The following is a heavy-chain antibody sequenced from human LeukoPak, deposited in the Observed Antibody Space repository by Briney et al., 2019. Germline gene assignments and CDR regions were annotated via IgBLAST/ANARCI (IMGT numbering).Heavy chain of an antibody. J-gene: IGHJ4*01. D-gene: IGHD2-15*01. Sequence: PGGSLRLSCAASGFTFSSYGMHWVRQAPGKGLEWVAVISYDGSNKYYADSVKGRFTISRDNSKNTLYLQMNSLRAEDTAVYYCAKDRDLDRYSLAQRGHGTLVTVS. V-gene: IGHV3-30*18. CDR3: AKDRDLDRYSLAQ. CDR2: ISYDGSNK. CDR1: GFTFSSYG.